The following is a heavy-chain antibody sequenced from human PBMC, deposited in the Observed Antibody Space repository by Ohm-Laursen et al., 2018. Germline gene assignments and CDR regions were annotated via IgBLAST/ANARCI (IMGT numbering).Heavy chain of an antibody. CDR2: TSGSGGFT. CDR3: AKAGGWSYSYELDS. D-gene: IGHD3-10*01. CDR1: GFSFTSYA. Sequence: SLRLSCAASGFSFTSYAMNWVRQAPGKGLEWVSATSGSGGFTYYADSVKGRFTISRDNSKNTLYLQMNSLRADDTAVYHCAKAGGWSYSYELDSWGQGALVTVSS. J-gene: IGHJ5*01. V-gene: IGHV3-23*01.